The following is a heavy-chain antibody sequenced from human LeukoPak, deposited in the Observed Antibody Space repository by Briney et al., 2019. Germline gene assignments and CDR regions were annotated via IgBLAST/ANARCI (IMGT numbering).Heavy chain of an antibody. V-gene: IGHV3-21*01. CDR3: ASPECGSTSCYTGAFGYYGMDV. J-gene: IGHJ6*02. Sequence: GGSLRLSCAASGFTFSSYSMNWVRQAAGKGLGWVSSISSSSSYIYYADSVKGRFTISRDNAKNSLYLQMNSLRAEDTAVYYCASPECGSTSCYTGAFGYYGMDVWGQGTTVTVSS. D-gene: IGHD2-2*02. CDR1: GFTFSSYS. CDR2: ISSSSSYI.